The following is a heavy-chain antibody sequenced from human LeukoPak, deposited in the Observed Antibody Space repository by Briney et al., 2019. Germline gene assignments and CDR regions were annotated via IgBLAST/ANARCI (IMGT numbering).Heavy chain of an antibody. CDR3: ARHILDPSGSMTDLPFDY. CDR1: GVSVSSSGYY. CDR2: VYYSGST. Sequence: SETLSLTCNVSGVSVSSSGYYWGWIRQTPGKGLEWLGSVYYSGSTYLKPSLKSRVTISVDPSKNQFSLKLSSVTAADTSLYYCARHILDPSGSMTDLPFDYWGQGTLVTVSS. V-gene: IGHV4-39*01. D-gene: IGHD1-1*01. J-gene: IGHJ4*02.